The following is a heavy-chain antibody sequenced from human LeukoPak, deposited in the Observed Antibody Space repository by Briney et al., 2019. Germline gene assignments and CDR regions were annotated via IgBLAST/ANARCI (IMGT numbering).Heavy chain of an antibody. CDR2: IYYSGST. Sequence: SETLSLTCTVSSDSISSYYWSWIRQPPGKGLEWIGDIYYSGSTNYNPSLKSRVTISVDTSKNQFSLKLSSVTAADTAVYYCARALSVVPAPDYWGQGTLVTVSS. CDR1: SDSISSYY. V-gene: IGHV4-59*01. D-gene: IGHD2-2*01. CDR3: ARALSVVPAPDY. J-gene: IGHJ4*02.